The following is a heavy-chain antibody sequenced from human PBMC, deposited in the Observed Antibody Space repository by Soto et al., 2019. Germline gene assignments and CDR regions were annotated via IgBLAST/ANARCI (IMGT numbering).Heavy chain of an antibody. CDR2: INHSGST. Sequence: QVQLQQWGAGLLKPSETLSLTCAVYGGSFRGYYWSWIRQPPGKGLEWIGEINHSGSTNYNPSLKSRVTISVDTSKNQFSLKLSSVTAADTAVYYCARIMVRGVIRHFDYWGQGTLVIVSS. D-gene: IGHD3-10*01. V-gene: IGHV4-34*01. CDR1: GGSFRGYY. CDR3: ARIMVRGVIRHFDY. J-gene: IGHJ4*02.